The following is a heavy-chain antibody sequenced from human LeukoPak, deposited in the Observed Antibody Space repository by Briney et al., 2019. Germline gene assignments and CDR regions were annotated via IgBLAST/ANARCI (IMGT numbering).Heavy chain of an antibody. CDR1: GFTFSSYW. J-gene: IGHJ4*02. CDR3: ARDGGVDDYFDS. V-gene: IGHV3-74*01. Sequence: GGSLRLSCAASGFTFSSYWMHWVRQAPGKGLVWVSRINSDGSSTSYADSVKGRFTISRDNAKNTVYLEMNSLRVDDTAVYFCARDGGVDDYFDSWGQGTLVTVSS. CDR2: INSDGSST. D-gene: IGHD5-12*01.